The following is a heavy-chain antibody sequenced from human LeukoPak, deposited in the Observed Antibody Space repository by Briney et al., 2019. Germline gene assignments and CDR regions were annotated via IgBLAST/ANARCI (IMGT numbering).Heavy chain of an antibody. V-gene: IGHV1-8*03. Sequence: ASVRVSCKASGYTFTSYDINWVRQATGQGLEWMGWMNPNSGNTGYAQKFQGRVTITRNTSISTAYMELSSLRSEDTAVYYCAIHCSSTSCYDYWGQGTLVTVSS. J-gene: IGHJ4*02. D-gene: IGHD2-2*01. CDR2: MNPNSGNT. CDR3: AIHCSSTSCYDY. CDR1: GYTFTSYD.